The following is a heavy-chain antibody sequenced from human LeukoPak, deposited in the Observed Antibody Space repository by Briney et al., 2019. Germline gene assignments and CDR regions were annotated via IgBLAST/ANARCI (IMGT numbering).Heavy chain of an antibody. J-gene: IGHJ5*02. CDR1: GFTFSSYG. V-gene: IGHV3-33*01. D-gene: IGHD6-19*01. Sequence: PGGSLRLSCAASGFTFSSYGMHWVRQAPGKGLEWVAVIWYDGSNKYYADSVKGRFTISRDNAKNSLYLQMNSLRAEDTAVYYCARVIAVAGTWVWFDPWGQGTLVTVSS. CDR2: IWYDGSNK. CDR3: ARVIAVAGTWVWFDP.